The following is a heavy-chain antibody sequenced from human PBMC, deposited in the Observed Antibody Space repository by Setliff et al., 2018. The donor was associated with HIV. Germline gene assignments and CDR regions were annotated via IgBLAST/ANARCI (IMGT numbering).Heavy chain of an antibody. CDR1: GGSISSSPYY. J-gene: IGHJ5*02. CDR2: IYTSGST. Sequence: SETLSLTCVVSGGSISSSPYYWGWIRQPPGKGLEWIGYIYTSGSTNYNPSLKSRVTISVDTSKNQFSLRLSSVTAADTAVYYCARAVCGGDCYSRLNWFDPWGQGTLVTVS. D-gene: IGHD2-21*02. V-gene: IGHV4-61*05. CDR3: ARAVCGGDCYSRLNWFDP.